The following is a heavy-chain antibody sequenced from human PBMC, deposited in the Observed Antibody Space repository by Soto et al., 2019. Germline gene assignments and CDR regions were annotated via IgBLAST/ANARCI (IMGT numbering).Heavy chain of an antibody. CDR3: ARVGRIPSYSSSWFGKSYYMDV. J-gene: IGHJ6*03. CDR2: MNPNSGNT. V-gene: IGHV1-8*01. Sequence: ASVKVSCKASGYTFTSYDINWVRQATGQGLEWMGWMNPNSGNTGYAQKFQGRVTMTRNTSISTAYMELSSLRSEDTAVYYCARVGRIPSYSSSWFGKSYYMDVWGKGTTVTVSS. CDR1: GYTFTSYD. D-gene: IGHD6-6*01.